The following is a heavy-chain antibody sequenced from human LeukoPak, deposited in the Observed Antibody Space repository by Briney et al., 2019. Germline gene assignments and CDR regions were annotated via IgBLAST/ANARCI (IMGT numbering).Heavy chain of an antibody. V-gene: IGHV3-23*01. Sequence: PGGSLRLSCAASGFTFRFYAMRWLRQAPGKGREWVSAISGGGGTTYYADSVKGRFTISRDNSKNTLYLQMSSLRADDTAVYYCAKSDYYDSSGHPSSFEYWGQGTLVTVSS. CDR2: ISGGGGTT. D-gene: IGHD3-22*01. CDR1: GFTFRFYA. J-gene: IGHJ4*02. CDR3: AKSDYYDSSGHPSSFEY.